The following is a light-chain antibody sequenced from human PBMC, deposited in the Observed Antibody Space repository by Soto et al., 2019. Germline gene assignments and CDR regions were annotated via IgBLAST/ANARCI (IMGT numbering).Light chain of an antibody. Sequence: EIVMTQSPATLSVSLGERATLSCRASQSVGSNLAWYQQKPGQAPRLLIYGASSRATGIPARFGGSGSGTEFTLTISSLQSEDFAVYYCQQYNNWPRTFGQGTKLEI. J-gene: IGKJ2*01. V-gene: IGKV3-15*01. CDR3: QQYNNWPRT. CDR1: QSVGSN. CDR2: GAS.